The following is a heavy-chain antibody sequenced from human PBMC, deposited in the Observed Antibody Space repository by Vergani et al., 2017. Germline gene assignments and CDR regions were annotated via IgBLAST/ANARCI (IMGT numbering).Heavy chain of an antibody. CDR3: TIGWSDYYDSSGYIY. D-gene: IGHD3-22*01. CDR1: GFTFSNAW. J-gene: IGHJ4*02. CDR2: IKSKTDGGTT. Sequence: EVQLVESGGGLVKPGGSLRLSCAASGFTFSNAWMSWVRQAPGKGLEWVGRIKSKTDGGTTDYAAPVNGRFTISRDDSKNTLYLQMNSLKTEDTAVYYCTIGWSDYYDSSGYIYWGQGTLVTVSS. V-gene: IGHV3-15*01.